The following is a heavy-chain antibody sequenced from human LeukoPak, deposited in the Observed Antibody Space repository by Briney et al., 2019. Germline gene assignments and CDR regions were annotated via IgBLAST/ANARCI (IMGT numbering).Heavy chain of an antibody. J-gene: IGHJ4*02. Sequence: ASVKVSCKASGYTFTTYYMHWVRQAPGQGLEWMGLINPSAGSTNYAQNLQGRVTMTRDTSTSTVCMELSSLRSEDTAVYYCARGISCSGGSCRYFDYWGQGTLVTVSS. CDR3: ARGISCSGGSCRYFDY. V-gene: IGHV1-46*01. D-gene: IGHD2-15*01. CDR1: GYTFTTYY. CDR2: INPSAGST.